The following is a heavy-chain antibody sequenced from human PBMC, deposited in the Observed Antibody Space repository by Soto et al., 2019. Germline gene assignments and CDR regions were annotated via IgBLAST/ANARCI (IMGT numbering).Heavy chain of an antibody. J-gene: IGHJ6*02. CDR2: IKSDGRT. Sequence: GSLRLSCAASGFTFSTYAISWVRQVPGKGLECVSFIKSDGRTYYGDSVKGRFTISRDSSKNTVYLQMSSLRAEDTAVYYCARDRGKSGMDVWGQGTTVTVSS. CDR3: ARDRGKSGMDV. V-gene: IGHV3-66*01. CDR1: GFTFSTYA.